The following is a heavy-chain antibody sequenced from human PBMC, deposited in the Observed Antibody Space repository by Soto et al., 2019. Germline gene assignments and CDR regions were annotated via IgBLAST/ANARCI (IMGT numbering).Heavy chain of an antibody. CDR2: IKSKADGGTT. D-gene: IGHD2-2*02. Sequence: GGSLRLSCAASGFISRTAWKNWVRQATGKGLEWVGRIKSKADGGTTDFAAPVKGRFAISRDDSKNMMYMEMSSLRTEDTAVYYCTSDSYINIPLVRFAYSGHRTLVPVSS. J-gene: IGHJ4*01. CDR1: GFISRTAW. V-gene: IGHV3-15*07. CDR3: TSDSYINIPLVRFAY.